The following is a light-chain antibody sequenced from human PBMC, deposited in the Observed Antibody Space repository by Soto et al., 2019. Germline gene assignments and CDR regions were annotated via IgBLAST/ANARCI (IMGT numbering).Light chain of an antibody. CDR3: SSSTISRTLL. CDR2: DVS. V-gene: IGLV2-14*03. J-gene: IGLJ2*01. CDR1: TSDVGGYDY. Sequence: QSALTQPASVSGSPGQSITISYTGSTSDVGGYDYVSWYQQHPGKAPKLMIYDVSNRPSGVSNRFSGSKSGNTASLTISGLQAEDEADYYCSSSTISRTLLFGGGTKLTVL.